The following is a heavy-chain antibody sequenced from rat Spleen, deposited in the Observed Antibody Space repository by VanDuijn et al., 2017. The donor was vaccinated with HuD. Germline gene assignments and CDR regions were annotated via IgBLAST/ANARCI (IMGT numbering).Heavy chain of an antibody. CDR2: IWGDGST. CDR3: AILYDGYTAFDY. V-gene: IGHV2-1*01. D-gene: IGHD1-9*01. CDR1: GFSLISNS. Sequence: QVQLKESGPGLVQPSQTLSLICTVSGFSLISNSVHWVRQPPVKGLEWLGGIWGDGSTNYNSAFKSQQRISRDTSKSQVFLKMNSLETEATAMYFCAILYDGYTAFDYWGQGVMVTVSS. J-gene: IGHJ2*01.